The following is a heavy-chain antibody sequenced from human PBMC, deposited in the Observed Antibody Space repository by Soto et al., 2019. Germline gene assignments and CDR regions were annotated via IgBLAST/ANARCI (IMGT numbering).Heavy chain of an antibody. CDR1: GYTFTSYY. Sequence: GASVKVSCKASGYTFTSYYMHWVRQAPGQGLEWMGIISPSGGSTSYAQKFQGRVTMTRDTSTSTVYMELSSLRSEDTAMYYCARETSGGGYYYYGMDVWGQGTTVTVSS. J-gene: IGHJ6*02. V-gene: IGHV1-46*01. CDR2: ISPSGGST. D-gene: IGHD3-10*01. CDR3: ARETSGGGYYYYGMDV.